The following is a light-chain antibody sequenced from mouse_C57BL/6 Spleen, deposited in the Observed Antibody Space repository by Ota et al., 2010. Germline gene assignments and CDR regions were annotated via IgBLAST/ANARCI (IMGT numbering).Light chain of an antibody. CDR2: WAS. Sequence: DIVMTQSHKFMSTSVGDRVSITCKASQDVGTAVAWYQQKPGQSPKLLIYWASTRHTGVPDRFTGSGSGTDFTLTISNVQSEDLADYFCQQYSSYPLTFGSGTKLEIK. J-gene: IGKJ4*01. CDR3: QQYSSYPLT. CDR1: QDVGTA. V-gene: IGKV6-23*01.